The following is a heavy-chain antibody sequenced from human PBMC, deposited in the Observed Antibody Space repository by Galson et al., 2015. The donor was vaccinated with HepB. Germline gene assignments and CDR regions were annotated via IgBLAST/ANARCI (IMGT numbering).Heavy chain of an antibody. D-gene: IGHD5-12*01. CDR3: AAGSGYDYLSYAFDI. CDR1: GGTFSSYA. V-gene: IGHV1-69*13. J-gene: IGHJ3*02. Sequence: SVKVSCKASGGTFSSYAFSWVRQTPGQGLEWMGGIIPIFGTANYAQKFQGRVTITADESTSTAYMELSSLRSEDTAVYYCAAGSGYDYLSYAFDIWGQGTMVTVSS. CDR2: IIPIFGTA.